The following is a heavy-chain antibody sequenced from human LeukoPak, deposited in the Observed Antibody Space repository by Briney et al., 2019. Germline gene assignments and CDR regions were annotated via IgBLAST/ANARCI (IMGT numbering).Heavy chain of an antibody. CDR1: GGSISSSSYY. CDR3: ARPSGFGEFSFDY. J-gene: IGHJ4*02. Sequence: SETLSLTCTVSGGSISSSSYYWGWIRQPPGKGLEWIGEINHSGSTNYNPSLKSRVTISVDTSKNQFSLKLSSVTAADTAVYYCARPSGFGEFSFDYWGQGTLVTVSS. V-gene: IGHV4-39*07. D-gene: IGHD3-10*01. CDR2: INHSGST.